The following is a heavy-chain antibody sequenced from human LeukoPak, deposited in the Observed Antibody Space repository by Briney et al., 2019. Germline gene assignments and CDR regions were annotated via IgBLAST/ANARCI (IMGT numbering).Heavy chain of an antibody. J-gene: IGHJ4*02. Sequence: ASVKVSCKASGYTFSDYGFSWVRQAPGQGLEWMGWVSAYNGNTIYAQSYQGRVNMTTDTSTSTAYMELRSLRPDDTAVYYCARGAGSYGDYSLWLGYWGQGTLVTVSS. D-gene: IGHD4-17*01. V-gene: IGHV1-18*01. CDR3: ARGAGSYGDYSLWLGY. CDR2: VSAYNGNT. CDR1: GYTFSDYG.